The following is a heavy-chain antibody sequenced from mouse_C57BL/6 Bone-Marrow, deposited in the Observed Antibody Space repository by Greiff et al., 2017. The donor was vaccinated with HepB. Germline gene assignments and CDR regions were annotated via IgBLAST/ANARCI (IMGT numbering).Heavy chain of an antibody. V-gene: IGHV14-4*01. CDR2: IDPENGDT. D-gene: IGHD1-1*01. CDR3: TTSTVGDY. Sequence: PEQGLEWIGWIDPENGDTEYASKFQGKATITADTSSNTAYLQLSSLTSEDTAVYYCTTSTVGDYWGQGTTLTVSS. J-gene: IGHJ2*01.